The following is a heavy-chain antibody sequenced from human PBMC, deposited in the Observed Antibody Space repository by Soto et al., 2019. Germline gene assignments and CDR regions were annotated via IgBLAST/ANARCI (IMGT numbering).Heavy chain of an antibody. D-gene: IGHD1-26*01. V-gene: IGHV4-4*02. CDR3: ARGIVGALFDY. Sequence: QVQLQESGPGLVKPSGTLSLTCAVSGGSISSSNWWSWVRQPPGKGLEWIGEIYHSGSTNYNPSLKGPVTKTVEKAKDQFSLELSSVTAADTAVYYCARGIVGALFDYWGQGTLVTVSS. CDR1: GGSISSSNW. J-gene: IGHJ4*02. CDR2: IYHSGST.